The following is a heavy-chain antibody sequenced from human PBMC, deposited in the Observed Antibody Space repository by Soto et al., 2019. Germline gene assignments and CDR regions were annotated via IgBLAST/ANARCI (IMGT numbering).Heavy chain of an antibody. CDR3: AKYPYCSGGSCYVGWFDP. V-gene: IGHV3-23*01. J-gene: IGHJ5*02. Sequence: EVQLLESGGGLVQPGGSLRLSCAASGFTFISYAMSWVGQAPGKGLESVSAISGSGGSTYYADSVKGRFTIFRDNSKNTLYLQMNSLGAADTAVYYCAKYPYCSGGSCYVGWFDPWGHRTLVTVYS. D-gene: IGHD2-15*01. CDR1: GFTFISYA. CDR2: ISGSGGST.